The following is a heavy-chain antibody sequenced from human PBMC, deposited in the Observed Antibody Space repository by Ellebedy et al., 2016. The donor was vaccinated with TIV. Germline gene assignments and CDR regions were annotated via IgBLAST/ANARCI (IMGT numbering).Heavy chain of an antibody. CDR3: ARGSTLWEPTGDF. Sequence: ASVKVSCKASGYTFTRYYMHWVRQAPGQGLEWMGIINPSGGRISYAQKLQGRVTMTRDTSTTTVYMELSSLRSEDTAVFYCARGSTLWEPTGDFWGQGTLVTVSS. V-gene: IGHV1-46*04. CDR1: GYTFTRYY. J-gene: IGHJ4*02. D-gene: IGHD1-26*01. CDR2: INPSGGRI.